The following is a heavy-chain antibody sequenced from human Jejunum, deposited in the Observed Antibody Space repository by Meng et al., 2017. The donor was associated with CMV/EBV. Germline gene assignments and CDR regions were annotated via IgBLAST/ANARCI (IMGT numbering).Heavy chain of an antibody. CDR2: ISWNSGSM. D-gene: IGHD6-6*01. CDR3: AKESQQLVLDY. CDR1: GFTFDDYA. Sequence: AASGFTFDDYAMHWVRQAPGKGLGWVSGISWNSGSMGYADSVKGRFTISRDDAKDSLYLQMNSLRAENTALYYCAKESQQLVLDYWGQGTLVTVSS. J-gene: IGHJ4*02. V-gene: IGHV3-9*01.